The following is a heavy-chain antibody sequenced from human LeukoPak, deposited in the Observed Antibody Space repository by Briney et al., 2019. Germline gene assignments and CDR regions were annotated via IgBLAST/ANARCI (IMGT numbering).Heavy chain of an antibody. CDR2: IYYSGST. V-gene: IGHV4-59*01. Sequence: SETLSLTCTVSGGSISSYYLSWLRQPPGKGLEWIGYIYYSGSTNYNPSLKSRVTISVDTSKNQFSLKLSSVTAADTAVYYCARGNYDFWSGYYDYWGQGTLVTVSS. J-gene: IGHJ4*02. D-gene: IGHD3-3*01. CDR1: GGSISSYY. CDR3: ARGNYDFWSGYYDY.